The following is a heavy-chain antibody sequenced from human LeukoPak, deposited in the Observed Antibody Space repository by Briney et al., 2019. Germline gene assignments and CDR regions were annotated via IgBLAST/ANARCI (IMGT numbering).Heavy chain of an antibody. CDR2: IYYSGST. V-gene: IGHV4-39*01. Sequence: SETLSLTCTVSGGSISSSSYYWGWIRQPPGMGLESIGSIYYSGSTYYNPSLKSRVTISVDTSKNQFSLKLSSVTAADTAVYYCASRKTLVGSTGYWGQGALVTVSS. CDR1: GGSISSSSYY. CDR3: ASRKTLVGSTGY. J-gene: IGHJ4*02. D-gene: IGHD1-26*01.